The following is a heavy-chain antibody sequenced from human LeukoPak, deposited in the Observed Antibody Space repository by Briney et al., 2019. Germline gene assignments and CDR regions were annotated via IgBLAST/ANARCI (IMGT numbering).Heavy chain of an antibody. CDR3: ARVADRWEPFDY. J-gene: IGHJ4*02. CDR2: IIPIFGTA. Sequence: SVKVSXKASGGTFSSYAISWVRQAPGQGLEWMGRIIPIFGTANYAQKFQGRVTITTDESTSTAYMELSSLRSEDTAVYYCARVADRWEPFDYWGQGTLVTVSS. V-gene: IGHV1-69*05. D-gene: IGHD4-23*01. CDR1: GGTFSSYA.